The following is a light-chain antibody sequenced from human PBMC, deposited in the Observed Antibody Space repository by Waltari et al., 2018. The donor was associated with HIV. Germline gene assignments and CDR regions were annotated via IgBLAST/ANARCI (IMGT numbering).Light chain of an antibody. CDR1: QSITYY. CDR2: TAS. J-gene: IGKJ1*01. V-gene: IGKV1-39*01. CDR3: QQSYSGPET. Sequence: DIQMTQSPSSLSAFVGDRVTITCRPSQSITYYLNWYQQKPGKVPKLLIYTASTLQSGVPSRFSGSGAGTDFTLTISSLQPEDFATYYCQQSYSGPETFGQGTKVEIK.